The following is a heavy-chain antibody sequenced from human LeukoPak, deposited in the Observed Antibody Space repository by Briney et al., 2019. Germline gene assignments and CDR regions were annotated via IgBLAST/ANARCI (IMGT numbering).Heavy chain of an antibody. CDR3: GRSRGAGPGAHFDV. V-gene: IGHV3-74*01. Sequence: PGGSLRLSCAASGFTFSSYWMHWVRQAPGKGLVWVSRINSDGSSTSYADSVKGRFTISRDNAKNSLYLQMNSLRAEDTAVYYCGRSRGAGPGAHFDVWGQGTLVTVSS. D-gene: IGHD6-19*01. J-gene: IGHJ4*02. CDR1: GFTFSSYW. CDR2: INSDGSST.